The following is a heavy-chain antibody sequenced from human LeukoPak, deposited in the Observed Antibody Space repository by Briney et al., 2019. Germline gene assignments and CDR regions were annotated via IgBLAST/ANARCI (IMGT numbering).Heavy chain of an antibody. CDR3: PLQYYDFWSGYNN. D-gene: IGHD3-3*01. CDR1: GFTFSSYA. Sequence: GGSLRLSRAASGFTFSSYAMSWVRQAPGKGLEWVSAISGSGGSTYYADSVKGRFTISRDNSKNTLYLQMNSLRAEDTAVYYCPLQYYDFWSGYNNWGQGTLVTVSS. J-gene: IGHJ4*02. CDR2: ISGSGGST. V-gene: IGHV3-23*01.